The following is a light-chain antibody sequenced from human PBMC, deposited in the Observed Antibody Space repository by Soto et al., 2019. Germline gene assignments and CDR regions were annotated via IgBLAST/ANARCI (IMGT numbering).Light chain of an antibody. CDR3: SSNVGDNNRDV. V-gene: IGLV2-8*01. CDR1: SSDVGGYNF. J-gene: IGLJ1*01. CDR2: EVN. Sequence: QYALTQPPSASGSPGQSVTISCTGTSSDVGGYNFVSWYQQHPGKAPKLIIYEVNKRPSGVPNRFSGSKSGNTASLTVSGLQAEDEADYYCSSNVGDNNRDVFGTGTKVTVL.